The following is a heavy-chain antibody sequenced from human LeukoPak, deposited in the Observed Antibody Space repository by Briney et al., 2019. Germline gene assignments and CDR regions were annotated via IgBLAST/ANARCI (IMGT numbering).Heavy chain of an antibody. Sequence: GSSVKVSCKASGGTFSSYAISWVRQAPGQGLEWMGGIIPIFGTANYAQKFQGRVTITADESMSTAYMELSSLRSEDTAVYYCARLMVRGVMGPGFDPWGQGTLVTVSS. CDR1: GGTFSSYA. V-gene: IGHV1-69*01. CDR2: IIPIFGTA. J-gene: IGHJ5*02. D-gene: IGHD3-10*01. CDR3: ARLMVRGVMGPGFDP.